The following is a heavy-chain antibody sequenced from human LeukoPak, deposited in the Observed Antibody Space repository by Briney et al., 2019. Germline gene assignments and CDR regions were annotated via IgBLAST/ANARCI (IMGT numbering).Heavy chain of an antibody. J-gene: IGHJ6*04. CDR3: AKTPIGNQPGGDV. D-gene: IGHD1-14*01. CDR2: IHQDGSEE. Sequence: PGGSLRLSCAASGFTFGTYWMSWVRQAPGKGLEWVANIHQDGSEEYYVDSVKGRFTISRDNAKNSLYLHMNSLRAEDTAVYYCAKTPIGNQPGGDVWGKGTTVTVSS. V-gene: IGHV3-7*03. CDR1: GFTFGTYW.